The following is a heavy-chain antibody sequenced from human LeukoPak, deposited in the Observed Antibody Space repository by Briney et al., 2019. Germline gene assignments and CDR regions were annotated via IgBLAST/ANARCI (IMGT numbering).Heavy chain of an antibody. CDR3: ARGYSGSYYDVHFDY. V-gene: IGHV1-2*02. D-gene: IGHD1-26*01. CDR1: GYTFTGYY. Sequence: ASVKVSCKASGYTFTGYYMHWVRQAPGQGLEWMGWINPNSGGTNYAQKFQGRVTMTRDTSISTAYMGLSRLRSDDTAVYYCARGYSGSYYDVHFDYWGQGTLVTVSS. J-gene: IGHJ4*02. CDR2: INPNSGGT.